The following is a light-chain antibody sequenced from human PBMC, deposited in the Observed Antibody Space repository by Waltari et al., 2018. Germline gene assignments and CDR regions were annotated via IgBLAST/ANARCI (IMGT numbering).Light chain of an antibody. V-gene: IGKV4-1*01. CDR3: QQYYSTPQT. CDR1: QSVLYSSNNKNY. J-gene: IGKJ2*01. Sequence: DIVMTQSPDSLAVSLGERATINCKSSQSVLYSSNNKNYLAWYQQKPGQPPKLLIYWASTRDSGVPDRFSGGGSGTDFTLTISSLQAEDVAVYYCQQYYSTPQTFGQGTKLEIK. CDR2: WAS.